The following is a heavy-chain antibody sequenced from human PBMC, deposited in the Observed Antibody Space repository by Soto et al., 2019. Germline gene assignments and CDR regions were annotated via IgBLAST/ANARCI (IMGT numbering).Heavy chain of an antibody. CDR3: ARGGLRFLEWATPRPYYYYGMDV. CDR2: IIPIFGTA. V-gene: IGHV1-69*06. Sequence: GASVKVSCKASGGTFSSYAISWVRQAPGQGXERMGGIIPIFGTANYAQKFQGRVTITADKSTSTAYMELSSLRSEDTAVYYCARGGLRFLEWATPRPYYYYGMDVWGQGTTVTVSS. CDR1: GGTFSSYA. D-gene: IGHD3-3*01. J-gene: IGHJ6*02.